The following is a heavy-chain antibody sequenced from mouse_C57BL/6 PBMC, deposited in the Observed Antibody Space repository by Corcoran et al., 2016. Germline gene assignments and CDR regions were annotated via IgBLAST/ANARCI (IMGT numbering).Heavy chain of an antibody. CDR2: IDPETGGT. J-gene: IGHJ4*01. CDR3: TRWGSYYYAMDY. CDR1: GYTFTDYE. Sequence: QVQLQQSGAELVRPGASVTLSCKASGYTFTDYEMHWVKQTPVHGLEWIGAIDPETGGTAYNQKFKGKAILTADKSSSTAYMELRSLTSEDSAVYYCTRWGSYYYAMDYWGQGTSVTVSS. V-gene: IGHV1-15*01.